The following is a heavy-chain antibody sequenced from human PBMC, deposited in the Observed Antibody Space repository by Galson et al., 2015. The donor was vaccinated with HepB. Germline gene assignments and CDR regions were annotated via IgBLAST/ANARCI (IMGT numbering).Heavy chain of an antibody. Sequence: SLRLSCAASGSRFNNYAMSWVRRAPGKGLEWVSGMSGSGGSAYYVDSVKGRFTISRDNSKNTLVQQMNSLIVEDAALYYWAKNPYYARNGYYSFDDWGRGTLVTVSS. CDR3: AKNPYYARNGYYSFDD. J-gene: IGHJ4*02. V-gene: IGHV3-23*01. CDR1: GSRFNNYA. D-gene: IGHD3-3*01. CDR2: MSGSGGSA.